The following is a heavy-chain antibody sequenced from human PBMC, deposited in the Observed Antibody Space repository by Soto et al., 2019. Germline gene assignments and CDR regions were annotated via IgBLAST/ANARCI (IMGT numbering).Heavy chain of an antibody. J-gene: IGHJ4*02. D-gene: IGHD3-16*01. CDR3: ARDIGFDYVN. V-gene: IGHV3-7*01. CDR2: IKEDGSEI. Sequence: GGSLSLSCAVSGFTVRSYWMSWVRQAPGKGLEWVASIKEDGSEIYYLQSVRGRFAISRDSAGNALQLAMNYLSAEDTATYFCARDIGFDYVNWGQGTLVTVSS. CDR1: GFTVRSYW.